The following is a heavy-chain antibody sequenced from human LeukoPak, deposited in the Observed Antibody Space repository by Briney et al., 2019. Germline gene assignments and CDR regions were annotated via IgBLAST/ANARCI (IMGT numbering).Heavy chain of an antibody. CDR1: GGTFSSYA. V-gene: IGHV1-69*05. Sequence: GGSVKVSCKASGGTFSSYAISWVRQAPGQGLEWMGRIIPIFGTANYAQKFQGRVTITTDESTSTAYMELSSLRSEDTAVYYCARGSVVVAATLSFDPWGQGTLVAVSS. J-gene: IGHJ5*02. CDR3: ARGSVVVAATLSFDP. D-gene: IGHD2-15*01. CDR2: IIPIFGTA.